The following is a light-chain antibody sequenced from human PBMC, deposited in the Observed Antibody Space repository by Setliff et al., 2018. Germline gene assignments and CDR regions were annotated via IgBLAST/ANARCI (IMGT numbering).Light chain of an antibody. CDR1: GSNIGNNY. Sequence: QSALTQPPSVSGTPGQRVPISCSGSGSNIGNNYVCWYQRLPGAAPKLLVHRSHQRPSGVPDRFSCSKSGTSASLTISGLRSEDEADYFCAAWDASLIGPVFGGGTKVTVL. V-gene: IGLV1-47*01. CDR3: AAWDASLIGPV. CDR2: RSH. J-gene: IGLJ2*01.